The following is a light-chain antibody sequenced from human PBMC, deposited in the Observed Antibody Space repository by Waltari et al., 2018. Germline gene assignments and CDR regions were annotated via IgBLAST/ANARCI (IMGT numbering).Light chain of an antibody. CDR2: DLT. Sequence: QSALTQPRSVSGSPGQSVTISCTGTSSDVGGYMYVSWYQQRPGQAPKLLIYDLTSRPSGVPDLFSGSKSGNTASLTISGLQAEDEADYYCCSYADGNTYLFGTGTFVTVL. CDR3: CSYADGNTYL. CDR1: SSDVGGYMY. J-gene: IGLJ1*01. V-gene: IGLV2-11*01.